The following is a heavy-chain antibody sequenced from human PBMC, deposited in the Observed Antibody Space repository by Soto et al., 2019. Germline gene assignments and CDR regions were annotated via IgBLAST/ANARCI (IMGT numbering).Heavy chain of an antibody. CDR2: ISGSGGST. CDR1: GFTFSSYA. D-gene: IGHD5-12*01. V-gene: IGHV3-23*01. Sequence: GALRLSCAASGFTFSSYAMSWVRQAPGKGLEWVSAISGSGGSTYYADSVKGRFTISRDNSKNTLYLQMNSLRAEDMAVYYCAKGPPKHSGWYYVYWGQGTLVTVSS. J-gene: IGHJ4*02. CDR3: AKGPPKHSGWYYVY.